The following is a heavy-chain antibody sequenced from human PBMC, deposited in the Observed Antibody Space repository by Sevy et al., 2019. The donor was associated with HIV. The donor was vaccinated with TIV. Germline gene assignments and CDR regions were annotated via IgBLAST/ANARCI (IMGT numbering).Heavy chain of an antibody. D-gene: IGHD2-8*01. J-gene: IGHJ4*02. CDR2: LYWDDDK. CDR1: GFSLATSGVG. V-gene: IGHV2-5*02. CDR3: ADRRKDTVVMVYGVFDY. Sequence: SGPTLVNPTQTLTLTCTLSGFSLATSGVGVGWIRQPPGKALEWLALLYWDDDKLYSPSLKSRLTITKDSSKNHVVLTKTNMDPVETATYYCADRRKDTVVMVYGVFDYWGQGALVTVSS.